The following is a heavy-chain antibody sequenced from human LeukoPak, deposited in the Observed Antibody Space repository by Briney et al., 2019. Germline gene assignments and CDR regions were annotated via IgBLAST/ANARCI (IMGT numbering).Heavy chain of an antibody. D-gene: IGHD6-13*01. Sequence: PGRSLRLSCAASGFTFSSYAMHWVRQAPGEGLEWVAVTSYDGSNKYYADSVKGRFTISRDNSKNTLYLQMSSLRAEDTAVYYCARDGGLYSSSYHYYYYYGMDVWGQGTTVTVSS. CDR3: ARDGGLYSSSYHYYYYYGMDV. CDR1: GFTFSSYA. CDR2: TSYDGSNK. J-gene: IGHJ6*02. V-gene: IGHV3-30-3*01.